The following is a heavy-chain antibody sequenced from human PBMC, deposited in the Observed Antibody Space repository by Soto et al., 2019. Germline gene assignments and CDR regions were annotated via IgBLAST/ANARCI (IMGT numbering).Heavy chain of an antibody. D-gene: IGHD2-21*02. J-gene: IGHJ4*02. CDR3: ARHYGGNSLYLDY. V-gene: IGHV5-51*01. CDR2: IYPGDSDT. CDR1: GYSFTTYW. Sequence: PGASLKISCNGAGYSFTTYWIGWVRQMPWKGLEWMGIIYPGDSDTRYSPSFQGQVTISADKSISTAYLQWSSLKASDTAMYYCARHYGGNSLYLDYWGQGTLVTVSS.